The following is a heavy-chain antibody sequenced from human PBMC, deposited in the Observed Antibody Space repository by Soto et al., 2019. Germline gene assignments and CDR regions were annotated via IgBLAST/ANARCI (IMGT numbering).Heavy chain of an antibody. D-gene: IGHD3-22*01. CDR3: ARDGSGYYPRCFDY. CDR1: GGSFSGYY. J-gene: IGHJ4*02. V-gene: IGHV4-34*01. Sequence: SETLSLTCAVYGGSFSGYYWSWIRQPPGKGLEWIGEINHSGSTNYNPSLKSRVTISVDTSKNQFSLKLSSVTAADTAVYYCARDGSGYYPRCFDYWGQGTLVTVSS. CDR2: INHSGST.